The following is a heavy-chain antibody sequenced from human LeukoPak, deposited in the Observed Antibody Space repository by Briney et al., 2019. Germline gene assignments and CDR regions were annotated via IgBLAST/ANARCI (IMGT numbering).Heavy chain of an antibody. CDR1: GYSFSSSW. CDR3: ARPGYCTTITCSVDGRDV. V-gene: IGHV5-51*01. CDR2: IDPGDSDT. D-gene: IGHD2-8*01. J-gene: IGHJ6*02. Sequence: GESLKISCKGSGYSFSSSWIGWVRQMPGKGLEWMGIIDPGDSDTRYSPSFQGQVTISADKSISTAYLQWSSLKASDTAMYYCARPGYCTTITCSVDGRDVWGQGTPVTVSS.